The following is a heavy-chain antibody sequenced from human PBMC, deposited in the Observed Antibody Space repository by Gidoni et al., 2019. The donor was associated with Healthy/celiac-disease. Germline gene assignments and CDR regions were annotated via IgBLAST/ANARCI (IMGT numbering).Heavy chain of an antibody. D-gene: IGHD2-2*01. V-gene: IGHV4-34*01. CDR3: ARGPYCSSTSCYETKGGFDP. Sequence: QVQLQQWGAGLLKPPETLSLTCAVYGGSFSGYYWSWIRQPPGKGLEWIGEINHSGSTNYNPSLKSRVTISVDTSKNQFSLKLSSVTAADTAVYYCARGPYCSSTSCYETKGGFDPWGQGTLVTVSS. CDR2: INHSGST. J-gene: IGHJ5*02. CDR1: GGSFSGYY.